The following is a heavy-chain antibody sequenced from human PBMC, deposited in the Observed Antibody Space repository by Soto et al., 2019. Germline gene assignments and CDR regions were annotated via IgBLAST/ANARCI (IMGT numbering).Heavy chain of an antibody. D-gene: IGHD6-13*01. CDR1: GFTFSSYW. CDR2: IKQDGSAK. Sequence: EVQLVESGGGLVQPGGSLRLSCAASGFTFSSYWMNWVRQAPGKGLEWVANIKQDGSAKYYVDSVKGRFTISRDNAKNSVYLQLKRLRREDTAVYYCAGGGGGYLHQWGQGTLVTVSS. J-gene: IGHJ1*01. CDR3: AGGGGGYLHQ. V-gene: IGHV3-7*01.